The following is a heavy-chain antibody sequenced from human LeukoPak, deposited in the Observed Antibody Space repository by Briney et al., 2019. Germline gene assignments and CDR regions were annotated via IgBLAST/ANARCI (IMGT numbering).Heavy chain of an antibody. CDR2: IRYDGSNK. CDR3: AKDPLIVGATTADY. D-gene: IGHD1-26*01. J-gene: IGHJ4*02. Sequence: GGSLRLSCAASGFTFSSYGMHWVRQAPGKGLEWVAFIRYDGSNKYYADSVKGRFTISRDNSKNTLYLQMNSLRAEDTAVYYCAKDPLIVGATTADYWGQGTLVTVSS. CDR1: GFTFSSYG. V-gene: IGHV3-30*02.